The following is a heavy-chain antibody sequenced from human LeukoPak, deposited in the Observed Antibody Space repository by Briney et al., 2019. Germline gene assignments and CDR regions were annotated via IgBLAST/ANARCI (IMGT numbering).Heavy chain of an antibody. V-gene: IGHV4-34*01. D-gene: IGHD3-16*01. CDR1: GGSFSGYY. J-gene: IGHJ4*02. CDR2: INHSGNI. CDR3: AKSGGRGDYFDY. Sequence: SETLSLTCAVYGGSFSGYYWNWIRQPPGKGLEWIGEINHSGNINYNSSLKSRVTISVDTSKNQFSLKLSSVTAADTAVYYCAKSGGRGDYFDYWGQGTLVTVSS.